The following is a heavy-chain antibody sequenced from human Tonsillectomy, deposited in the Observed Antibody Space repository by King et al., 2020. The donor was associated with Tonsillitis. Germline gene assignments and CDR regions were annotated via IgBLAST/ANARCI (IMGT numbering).Heavy chain of an antibody. J-gene: IGHJ4*02. CDR1: GFTFSDNY. CDR2: IHNGGST. CDR3: VRHTGGPFDY. D-gene: IGHD3-16*01. Sequence: VQLVESGGGLIQPGGSLRLSCAASGFTFSDNYMSWVRQAPGKGLEWVSFIHNGGSTNYADYVKGRFTISRDNSNNTLYLQMNSLRAEDTAVYYCVRHTGGPFDYWGQGTLVTVSS. V-gene: IGHV3-53*01.